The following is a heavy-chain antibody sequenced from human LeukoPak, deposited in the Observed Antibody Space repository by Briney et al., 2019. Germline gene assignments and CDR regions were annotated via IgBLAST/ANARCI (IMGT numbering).Heavy chain of an antibody. Sequence: GASVKVSCKASGYTFTRYGISWVRQAPGQGLEWMGWINPNSGGTNYAQKFQGRVTMTRDTSISTAYMELSRLRSDDTAVYYCARDGVSYGGDNYFDSWGQGTLVTVST. V-gene: IGHV1-2*02. CDR3: ARDGVSYGGDNYFDS. CDR1: GYTFTRYG. J-gene: IGHJ4*02. CDR2: INPNSGGT. D-gene: IGHD1-26*01.